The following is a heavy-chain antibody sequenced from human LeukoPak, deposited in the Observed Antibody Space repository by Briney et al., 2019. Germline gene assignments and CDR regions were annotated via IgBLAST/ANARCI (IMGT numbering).Heavy chain of an antibody. CDR3: AKGLWSGYWD. D-gene: IGHD3-3*01. CDR1: GFIFSNYG. V-gene: IGHV3-21*06. J-gene: IGHJ4*02. CDR2: ISFSSTHI. Sequence: GGSLRLSCAASGFIFSNYGMSWVRQAPGKGLEWVSSISFSSTHIYYADSIQGRFTISRDNAENSLYLQMNSLRAEDTAVYYCAKGLWSGYWDWGQGTLVTVSS.